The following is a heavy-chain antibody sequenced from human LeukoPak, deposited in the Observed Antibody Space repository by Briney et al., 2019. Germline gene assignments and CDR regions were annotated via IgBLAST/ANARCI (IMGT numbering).Heavy chain of an antibody. CDR1: GGSFSGYY. V-gene: IGHV4-34*01. Sequence: SSETPSLTCAVYGGSFSGYYWSWIRQPPGKGLEWIGEINHSGSTNYNPSLKSRVTISVDTSKNQFSLKLSSVTAADTAVYYCARAILWFGAYMDVWGKGTTVTVSS. J-gene: IGHJ6*03. CDR3: ARAILWFGAYMDV. D-gene: IGHD3-10*01. CDR2: INHSGST.